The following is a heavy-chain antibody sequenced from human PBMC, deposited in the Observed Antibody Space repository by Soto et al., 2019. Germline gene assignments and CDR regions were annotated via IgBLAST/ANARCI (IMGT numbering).Heavy chain of an antibody. V-gene: IGHV4-31*03. D-gene: IGHD4-17*01. Sequence: TLSLTCSVSGDSISSNGYYWSWIRQHPGKGLECLGYIYYSGSTYYNPSLKSRVTISLDTSKKQFSLKLSSVTAADTAVYYCASDHRCSNHCYGMDVWGQGTTVSVSS. CDR3: ASDHRCSNHCYGMDV. J-gene: IGHJ6*02. CDR1: GDSISSNGYY. CDR2: IYYSGST.